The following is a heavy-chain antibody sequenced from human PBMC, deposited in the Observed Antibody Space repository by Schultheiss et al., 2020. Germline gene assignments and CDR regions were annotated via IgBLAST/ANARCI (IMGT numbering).Heavy chain of an antibody. CDR1: GDSVSRNIW. Sequence: SETLSLTCAVSGDSVSRNIWWTWVRQPPGKGLEWIGEMNHSGGTDYTPSLKSRVTMSVDTSKNQFSLNLRSVTAADTAVYYCVRGQIAARLSTWGQGTLVTVS. V-gene: IGHV4-4*02. D-gene: IGHD6-6*01. J-gene: IGHJ5*02. CDR3: VRGQIAARLST. CDR2: MNHSGGT.